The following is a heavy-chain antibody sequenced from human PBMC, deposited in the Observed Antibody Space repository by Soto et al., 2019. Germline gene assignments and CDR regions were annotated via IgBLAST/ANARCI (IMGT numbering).Heavy chain of an antibody. V-gene: IGHV1-46*01. Sequence: GASVKVSCKASGYTFTSYYMHWVLQAPGQGLEWMGIINPSGGSTSYAQKFQGRVTMTRDTSTSTVYMELSSLRSEDTAVYYCAREGGSGYDFSLELYYYYYYGMDVWGQGTTVTVSS. CDR2: INPSGGST. J-gene: IGHJ6*02. CDR3: AREGGSGYDFSLELYYYYYYGMDV. CDR1: GYTFTSYY. D-gene: IGHD5-12*01.